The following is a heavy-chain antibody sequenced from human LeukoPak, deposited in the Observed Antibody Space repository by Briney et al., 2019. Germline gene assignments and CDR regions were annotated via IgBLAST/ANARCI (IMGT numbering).Heavy chain of an antibody. J-gene: IGHJ4*02. CDR1: GYTFTSNG. CDR2: ISAYNGNT. Sequence: ASVKVSCKASGYTFTSNGISWVRQAPGQGLEWMGWISAYNGNTNYAQKLQGRVTMTTDTSTSTAYMELRSLRSDDTAVYYCARLESGYDYGPVDYWGQGTLVTVSS. CDR3: ARLESGYDYGPVDY. V-gene: IGHV1-18*04. D-gene: IGHD5-12*01.